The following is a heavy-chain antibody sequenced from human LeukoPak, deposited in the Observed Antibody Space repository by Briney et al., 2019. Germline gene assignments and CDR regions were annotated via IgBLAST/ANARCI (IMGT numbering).Heavy chain of an antibody. CDR3: AKDLGSTSCFDY. Sequence: GGSLRLSCAASGFTFSSYGMHWVRQAPGKGLEWVAVIWYDGSNKYYADSVKGRFTISRDNSKNTLYLQMNSLRAEDTAVYYSAKDLGSTSCFDYWGQGTLVTVSS. J-gene: IGHJ4*02. V-gene: IGHV3-33*06. CDR1: GFTFSSYG. CDR2: IWYDGSNK. D-gene: IGHD2-2*01.